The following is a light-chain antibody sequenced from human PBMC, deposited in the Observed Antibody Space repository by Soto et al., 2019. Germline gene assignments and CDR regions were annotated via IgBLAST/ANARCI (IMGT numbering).Light chain of an antibody. V-gene: IGKV3-20*01. CDR3: QQYGSSPLT. J-gene: IGKJ1*01. Sequence: EIVLTQSPGTLSLSPGERATLSCRASQSVSSSNLAWHQQKPGQAPRLLIYGASSRATGIPDRFSGSGSGTDFTLTSSSLEPEDFAVYYCQQYGSSPLTFGQGTKVESK. CDR1: QSVSSSN. CDR2: GAS.